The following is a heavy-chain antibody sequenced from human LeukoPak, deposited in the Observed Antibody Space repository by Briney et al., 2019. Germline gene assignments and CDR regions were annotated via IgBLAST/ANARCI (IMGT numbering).Heavy chain of an antibody. Sequence: SETLSLTCTVSGGSISSSSYYWGWIRQPPGKGLEWIGSIYYSGSTYYNPSLKSRVTISVDTSKNQFSLKLSSVTAADTAVYYCARDRVVVVAATHYYYYMDVWGKGTTVTVSS. CDR3: ARDRVVVVAATHYYYYMDV. D-gene: IGHD2-15*01. J-gene: IGHJ6*03. CDR2: IYYSGST. V-gene: IGHV4-39*07. CDR1: GGSISSSSYY.